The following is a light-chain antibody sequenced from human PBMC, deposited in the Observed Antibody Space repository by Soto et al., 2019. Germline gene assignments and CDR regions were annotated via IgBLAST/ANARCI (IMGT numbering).Light chain of an antibody. CDR2: GAS. CDR3: QQYSYWPPWT. V-gene: IGKV3-15*01. CDR1: QSVYSS. J-gene: IGKJ1*01. Sequence: ETVMTQSPATLSVSPGERATLSCRASQSVYSSFAWYQQKHGQAPRLLIYGASTRATGIPARFSGSGSGTEFTLTISRLQSEDFAVYYCQQYSYWPPWTFGQGTKVEIK.